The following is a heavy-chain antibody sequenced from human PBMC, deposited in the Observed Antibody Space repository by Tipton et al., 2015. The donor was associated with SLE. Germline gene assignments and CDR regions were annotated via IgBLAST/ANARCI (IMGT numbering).Heavy chain of an antibody. CDR3: ARDSSYGPFDY. Sequence: TLSLTCAVSGYSISSGYYWGWIRQPPGKGLEWIGSIYHSGSTYYNPSLKSRVTISVDTSKNQFSLKLSSVTAADTAVYYCARDSSYGPFDYWGQGTLVTVSS. J-gene: IGHJ4*02. V-gene: IGHV4-38-2*02. D-gene: IGHD5-18*01. CDR2: IYHSGST. CDR1: GYSISSGYY.